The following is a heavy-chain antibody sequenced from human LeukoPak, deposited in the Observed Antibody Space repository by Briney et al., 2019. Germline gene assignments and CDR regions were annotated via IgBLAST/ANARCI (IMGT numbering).Heavy chain of an antibody. J-gene: IGHJ4*02. D-gene: IGHD6-13*01. V-gene: IGHV4-59*01. CDR2: IYYSGST. Sequence: KPSETLSLTCTVSGGSISSYYWSWIRQPPGKGLEWIGYIYYSGSTNYNPSLKSRVTISVDTSKNQFSLKLSSVTAADTAVYYCARIAAAGTVDYWGQGTLVTVSS. CDR3: ARIAAAGTVDY. CDR1: GGSISSYY.